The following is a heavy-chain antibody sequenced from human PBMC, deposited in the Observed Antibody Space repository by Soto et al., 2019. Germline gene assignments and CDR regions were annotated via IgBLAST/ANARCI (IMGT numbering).Heavy chain of an antibody. CDR3: ARDSYYGSGSGFDP. CDR2: IYYSGCT. V-gene: IGHV4-30-4*01. D-gene: IGHD3-10*01. J-gene: IGHJ5*02. Sequence: PSETLSLTCTVSGGSISSGDYYWSWIRQPPGKGLEWIGYIYYSGCTYYNPSLKSRVTISVDTSKNQFSLKLSSVTAADTAVYYCARDSYYGSGSGFDPWGQGTLVTVSS. CDR1: GGSISSGDYY.